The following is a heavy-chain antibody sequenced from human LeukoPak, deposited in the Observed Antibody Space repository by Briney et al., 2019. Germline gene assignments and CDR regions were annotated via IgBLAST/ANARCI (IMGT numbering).Heavy chain of an antibody. D-gene: IGHD3-22*01. Sequence: GASVKVSCKASGYTFTSYAMHWVRQAPGQRLEWMGWINAGNGNTKYSQKFQGRVTVTRDTSASTAYMELSSLRSEDTAVYYCARGMGNYYYDSSGYYNYFDYWGQGTLVTVSS. CDR1: GYTFTSYA. J-gene: IGHJ4*02. V-gene: IGHV1-3*01. CDR3: ARGMGNYYYDSSGYYNYFDY. CDR2: INAGNGNT.